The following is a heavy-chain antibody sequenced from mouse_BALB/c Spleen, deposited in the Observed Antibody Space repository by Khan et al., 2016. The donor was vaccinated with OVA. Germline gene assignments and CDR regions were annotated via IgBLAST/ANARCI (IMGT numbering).Heavy chain of an antibody. CDR3: ARDGLRGVAMDY. Sequence: QVQLQQSGPELVKPGALVKISCKASGYTFTAYDINWVKQRPGQGLERSGWIYPGDGTTEYSENSKGKATLTADTSSNTAYMQLSRLTSGESAVYFCARDGLRGVAMDYWGQGTSVSVSS. J-gene: IGHJ4*01. V-gene: IGHV1S56*01. CDR1: GYTFTAYD. CDR2: IYPGDGTT. D-gene: IGHD2-4*01.